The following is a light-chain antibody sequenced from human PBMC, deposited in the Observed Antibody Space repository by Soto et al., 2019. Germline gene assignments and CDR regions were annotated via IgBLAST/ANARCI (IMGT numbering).Light chain of an antibody. V-gene: IGKV1-5*01. CDR2: DAS. CDR1: QSISRW. Sequence: DIQMNQSPATLSASVGDRVTITCQASQSISRWLAWHQQKPGKAPKLLIYDASSLESGVPSRFSGSGSGTEFTLTISSLHSEDFAVYYCQQYNNWPTWTFGQGTKVDIK. J-gene: IGKJ1*01. CDR3: QQYNNWPTWT.